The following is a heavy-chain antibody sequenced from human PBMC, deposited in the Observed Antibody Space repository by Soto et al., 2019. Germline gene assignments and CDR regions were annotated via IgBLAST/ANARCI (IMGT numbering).Heavy chain of an antibody. D-gene: IGHD3-3*01. CDR2: IRSKAYGGTT. J-gene: IGHJ4*02. CDR1: GFTFGDYA. V-gene: IGHV3-49*03. Sequence: GWSLRLSCTASGFTFGDYAMSWFRQAPVKGLEWVGFIRSKAYGGTTEYAASVKGRFTISRDDSKSIAYLQMNSLKTEDTAVYYCTRVAELRFLEWFPFDYWGQGTLVTVSS. CDR3: TRVAELRFLEWFPFDY.